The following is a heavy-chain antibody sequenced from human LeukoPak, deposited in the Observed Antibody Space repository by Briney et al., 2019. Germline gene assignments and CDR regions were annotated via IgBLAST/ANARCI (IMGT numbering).Heavy chain of an antibody. V-gene: IGHV3-7*01. J-gene: IGHJ4*02. CDR2: IKQDGSEK. CDR3: WGVGGGFYFDY. Sequence: GGSLRLSCAASGFTFSSYWMSWVRQAPGKGLEWVANIKQDGSEKYYVDSVKGRFTISRDNAKNSLYLQMNSLRAEDTAVYYCWGVGGGFYFDYWGQGTLVTVSS. CDR1: GFTFSSYW. D-gene: IGHD2-15*01.